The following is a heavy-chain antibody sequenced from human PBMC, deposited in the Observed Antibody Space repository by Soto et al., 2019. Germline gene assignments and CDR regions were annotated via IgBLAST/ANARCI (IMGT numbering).Heavy chain of an antibody. CDR3: ARKETTIFGVVIPFDP. D-gene: IGHD3-3*01. J-gene: IGHJ5*02. CDR1: GYTFTSYD. Sequence: ASGRVSCKASGYTFTSYDINWVRQATGQGLEWMGWMNPNSGNTGYAQKFQGRVTMTRNTSISTAYMELSSLRSEDTAVYYCARKETTIFGVVIPFDPWGQGTLVTVSS. CDR2: MNPNSGNT. V-gene: IGHV1-8*01.